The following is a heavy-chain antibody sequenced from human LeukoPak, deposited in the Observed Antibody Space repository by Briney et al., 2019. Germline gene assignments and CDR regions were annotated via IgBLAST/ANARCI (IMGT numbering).Heavy chain of an antibody. CDR1: GYTFANYG. V-gene: IGHV1-18*01. J-gene: IGHJ3*02. CDR3: ARDNYNILIGYVRYAFDI. CDR2: ISAYSGNT. Sequence: ASVKVSCKTSGYTFANYGINWVRQAPGQGLEWLGWISAYSGNTNSAQRLQGRITMTTDTSTSTAYMELRSLRSDDTAVYYGARDNYNILIGYVRYAFDIWGQGTMVTVSS. D-gene: IGHD3-9*01.